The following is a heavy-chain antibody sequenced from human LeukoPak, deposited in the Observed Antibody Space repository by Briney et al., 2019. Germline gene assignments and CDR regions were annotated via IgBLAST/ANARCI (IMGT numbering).Heavy chain of an antibody. CDR2: ISGSGAYI. CDR1: GFTFSTYG. CDR3: AKIVTSTSTY. J-gene: IGHJ4*02. Sequence: GGSLRLSCAVSGFTFSTYGIHWVRQAPGKGLEWVSSISGSGAYIYYADSVKGRFTISRDNSKNTLYLQMNSLRAEDTAVYYCAKIVTSTSTYWGQGTLVTVSS. D-gene: IGHD2-2*01. V-gene: IGHV3-23*01.